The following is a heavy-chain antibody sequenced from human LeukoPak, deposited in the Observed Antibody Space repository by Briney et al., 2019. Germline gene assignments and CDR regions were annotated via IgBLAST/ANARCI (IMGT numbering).Heavy chain of an antibody. CDR3: AKERGYYSPLDY. J-gene: IGHJ4*02. Sequence: QPGRSLRLSCAASGFTFSSYGMHWVRRAPGKGLEWVAVIWYDGSNKYYADSVKGRFTISRDNSKNTLYLQMNSLRAEDTAVYYCAKERGYYSPLDYWGQGTLVTVSS. CDR2: IWYDGSNK. D-gene: IGHD3-16*01. CDR1: GFTFSSYG. V-gene: IGHV3-33*06.